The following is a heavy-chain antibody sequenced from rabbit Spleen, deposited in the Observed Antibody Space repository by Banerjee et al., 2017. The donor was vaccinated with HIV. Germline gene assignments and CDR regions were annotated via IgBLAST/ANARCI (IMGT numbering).Heavy chain of an antibody. CDR3: ARDTSSSFSSYGMDL. CDR2: IDTGSSGFT. J-gene: IGHJ6*01. CDR1: GFSLSSSYD. D-gene: IGHD1-1*01. V-gene: IGHV1S40*01. Sequence: QQLVESGGGLVKPGASLTLTCTASGFSLSSSYDMCWVRQAPGKGLEWIACIDTGSSGFTYFASWAKGRFTISKTSSTTVTLQMTSLTAADTATYFCARDTSSSFSSYGMDLWGPGTLVTVS.